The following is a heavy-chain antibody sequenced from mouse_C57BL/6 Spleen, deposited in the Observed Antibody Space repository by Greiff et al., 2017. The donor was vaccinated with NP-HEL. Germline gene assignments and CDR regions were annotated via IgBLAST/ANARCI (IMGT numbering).Heavy chain of an antibody. J-gene: IGHJ4*01. CDR1: GYTFTSYW. CDR2: IYPSDSET. Sequence: QVQLQQPGAELVRPGSSVKLSCKASGYTFTSYWMDWVKQRPGQGLEWIGNIYPSDSETHYNQKFKDKATLTVDKSSSTAYMQLSSLTSEDSAVYYCARRSGSSAMDYWGQGTSVTVSS. D-gene: IGHD1-1*01. CDR3: ARRSGSSAMDY. V-gene: IGHV1-61*01.